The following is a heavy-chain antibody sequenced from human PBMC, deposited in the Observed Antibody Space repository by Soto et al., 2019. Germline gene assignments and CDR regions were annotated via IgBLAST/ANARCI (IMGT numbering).Heavy chain of an antibody. CDR1: GYTFTSYY. CDR2: INPSGGST. CDR3: ARDSLQQWLGTTPENWFDP. Sequence: QVQLVQSGAEVKKPGASVKVSCKASGYTFTSYYMHWVRQAPGQGLEWMGIINPSGGSTSYAQKFQGRVTMTRDTSTSTFYMELSSLRSEDTAVYYCARDSLQQWLGTTPENWFDPWCQGTLVTVSS. D-gene: IGHD6-19*01. J-gene: IGHJ5*02. V-gene: IGHV1-46*01.